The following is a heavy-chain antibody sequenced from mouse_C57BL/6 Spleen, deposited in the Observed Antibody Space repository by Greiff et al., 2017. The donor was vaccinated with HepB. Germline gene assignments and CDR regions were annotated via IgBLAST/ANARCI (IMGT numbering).Heavy chain of an antibody. J-gene: IGHJ4*01. CDR1: GYTFTSYG. CDR3: ARVPYGSSPSYAMDY. D-gene: IGHD1-1*01. V-gene: IGHV1-81*01. CDR2: IYPRSGNT. Sequence: VQLQQSGAELARPGASVKLSCKASGYTFTSYGISWVKQRTGQGLEWIGEIYPRSGNTYYNEKFKGKATLTADKSSSTAYMELRSLTSEDSAVYFCARVPYGSSPSYAMDYWGQGTSVTVSS.